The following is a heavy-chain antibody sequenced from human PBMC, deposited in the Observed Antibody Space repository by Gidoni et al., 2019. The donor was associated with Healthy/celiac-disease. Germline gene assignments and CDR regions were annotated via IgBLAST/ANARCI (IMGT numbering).Heavy chain of an antibody. Sequence: QVPLVESGGGVVQRGRYLRRSCAASGFTCSSYAMHWVRQAPGKGLEWVAVISYDGSNNYYADSVKGRFTISRDNSKNTLYLQMNSRRAEDTAVYYCAREGGGSDDFWSGNDYWGQGTLVTVSS. CDR3: AREGGGSDDFWSGNDY. J-gene: IGHJ4*02. V-gene: IGHV3-30*01. D-gene: IGHD3-3*01. CDR2: ISYDGSNN. CDR1: GFTCSSYA.